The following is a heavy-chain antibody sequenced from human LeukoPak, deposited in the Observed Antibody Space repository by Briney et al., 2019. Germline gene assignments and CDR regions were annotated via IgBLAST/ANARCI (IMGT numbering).Heavy chain of an antibody. CDR2: IHSGGST. V-gene: IGHV3-NL1*01. Sequence: GGSLRLSCAASGFTFSSYGLHWVRQAPGKGPEWVSLIHSGGSTYYADSVKGRFTISRDNSKNTVYLQMNSLRAEDTAVYYCAIHDYLAVWGQGTLVTVSS. D-gene: IGHD4-11*01. CDR3: AIHDYLAV. J-gene: IGHJ4*02. CDR1: GFTFSSYG.